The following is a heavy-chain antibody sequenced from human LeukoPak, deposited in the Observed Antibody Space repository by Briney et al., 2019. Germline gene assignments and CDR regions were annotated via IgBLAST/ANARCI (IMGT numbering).Heavy chain of an antibody. V-gene: IGHV3-11*04. CDR3: TTSLSTLGSFDY. Sequence: GGSLRLSCAASGFSFSDHYMSWIRQAPGRGREWVSYISGRSNAIYYADSVKGRFTISRDNAQNSLYLQINSLRAEDTAVYYCTTSLSTLGSFDYWGQGTLVTVSS. J-gene: IGHJ4*02. D-gene: IGHD2/OR15-2a*01. CDR2: ISGRSNAI. CDR1: GFSFSDHY.